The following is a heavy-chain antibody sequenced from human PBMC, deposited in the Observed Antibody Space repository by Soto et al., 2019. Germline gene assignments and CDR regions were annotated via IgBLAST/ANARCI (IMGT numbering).Heavy chain of an antibody. Sequence: EVQLLESGGGLVQPGGSLRLSCAASGFSFGGYAMSWVRQAPGKGLEWVSGISGSGGTTYYADSVKGRFTISRDTSKNTLYLQMNSLRDEDTAVYYCTVGDRGYHLRVFACWGQGTLVTVSS. V-gene: IGHV3-23*01. CDR2: ISGSGGTT. D-gene: IGHD5-12*01. CDR1: GFSFGGYA. J-gene: IGHJ4*02. CDR3: TVGDRGYHLRVFAC.